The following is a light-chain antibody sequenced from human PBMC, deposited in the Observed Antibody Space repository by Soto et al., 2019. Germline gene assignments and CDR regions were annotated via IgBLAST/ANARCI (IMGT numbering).Light chain of an antibody. CDR2: GAS. CDR1: QSVSNN. CDR3: QQYNNWPRT. J-gene: IGKJ1*01. V-gene: IGKV3-15*01. Sequence: EIVLTQSPGTLSLSPGERATLSCRASQSVSNNYLAWYQQKPGQVPRLLIYGASTRATGVSARFSGSGSGTEFTLTISSLQSEDFAVYYCQQYNNWPRTFGQGTKVDIK.